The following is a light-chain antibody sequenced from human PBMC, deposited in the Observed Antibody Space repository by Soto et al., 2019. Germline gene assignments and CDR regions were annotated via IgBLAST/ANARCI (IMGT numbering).Light chain of an antibody. CDR2: EVT. V-gene: IGLV2-14*01. J-gene: IGLJ2*01. CDR1: TNDVGGYDY. Sequence: QSVLTQPASVSGSLGQSITMSCSGTTNDVGGYDYVSWYQQHSGKDPKLVIFEVTYRPSGVSSRFSGSKSGNTASLTVSGLQAEDEGDYYCSSYTTSSTVVFGGGTKLTVL. CDR3: SSYTTSSTVV.